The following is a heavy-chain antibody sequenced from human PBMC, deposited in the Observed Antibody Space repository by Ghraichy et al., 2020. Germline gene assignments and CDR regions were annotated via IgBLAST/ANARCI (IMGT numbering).Heavy chain of an antibody. J-gene: IGHJ4*02. Sequence: GGSLRLSCTGAGFTAGFTFSSYGMHWVRQTPGKGLQWVAVISYDGNYKYYADSVKGRFTISRDNSKNTLYLQIDSLRAEDTAVYYCAKGRDFDSSTFSHLGQGTLVTVSS. CDR2: ISYDGNYK. V-gene: IGHV3-30*18. CDR1: GFTFSSYG. CDR3: AKGRDFDSSTFSH. D-gene: IGHD2/OR15-2a*01.